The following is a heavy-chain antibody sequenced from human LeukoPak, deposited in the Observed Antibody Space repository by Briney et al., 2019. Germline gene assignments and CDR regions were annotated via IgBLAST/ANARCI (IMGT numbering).Heavy chain of an antibody. Sequence: ASVKVSCKASGGTFSSYAISWVRQAPGQWLEWMGRIIPIFGTANYAQKFQGRVTITTDESTSTAYMELSSLRSEDTAVYYCARVGLRMGVYYFDYWGQGTLVTVSS. D-gene: IGHD1-26*01. J-gene: IGHJ4*02. CDR1: GGTFSSYA. CDR2: IIPIFGTA. V-gene: IGHV1-69*05. CDR3: ARVGLRMGVYYFDY.